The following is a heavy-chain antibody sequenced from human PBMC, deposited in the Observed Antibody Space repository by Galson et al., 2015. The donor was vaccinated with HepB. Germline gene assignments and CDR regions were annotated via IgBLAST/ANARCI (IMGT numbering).Heavy chain of an antibody. CDR3: ARVSPCGGGSCYSVLDY. D-gene: IGHD2-15*01. J-gene: IGHJ4*02. CDR2: INPNSGGT. Sequence: SVKVSCKASGYTFTGYYMHWVRQAPGQGLEWMGWINPNSGGTNYAQKFQGRVTMTRDTSISTAYMELSRLRSDDTAVYYCARVSPCGGGSCYSVLDYWGQGTLVTVSS. CDR1: GYTFTGYY. V-gene: IGHV1-2*02.